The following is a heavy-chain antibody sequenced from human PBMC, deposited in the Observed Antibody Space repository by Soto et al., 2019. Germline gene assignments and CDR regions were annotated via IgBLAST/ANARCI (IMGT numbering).Heavy chain of an antibody. CDR2: IYYESA. J-gene: IGHJ6*02. CDR1: GGSISSYY. D-gene: IGHD2-2*03. CDR3: ARLNGYCVSTNCHGYYGMDV. Sequence: SETLSLTCTVSGGSISSYYWSWIRQSPGKGLEWIGYIYYESANYNPSLNSRVIILVDTSKNQFSLRLSSVTAADTAVYYCARLNGYCVSTNCHGYYGMDVWGQGTTVTVSS. V-gene: IGHV4-59*08.